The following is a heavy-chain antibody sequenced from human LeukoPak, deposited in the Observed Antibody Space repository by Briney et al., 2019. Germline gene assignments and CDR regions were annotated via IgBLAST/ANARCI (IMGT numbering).Heavy chain of an antibody. Sequence: GESLKISCKGSGYRFTNYWIGWVRQMPGKGLEWMGIIYPGDSDTRYSPSFQGQVTISADKSISTAYLQWSSLKASDTAMYYCARRIAAAIDAFDIWGQGTMVTVSS. CDR3: ARRIAAAIDAFDI. D-gene: IGHD6-13*01. CDR1: GYRFTNYW. J-gene: IGHJ3*02. CDR2: IYPGDSDT. V-gene: IGHV5-51*01.